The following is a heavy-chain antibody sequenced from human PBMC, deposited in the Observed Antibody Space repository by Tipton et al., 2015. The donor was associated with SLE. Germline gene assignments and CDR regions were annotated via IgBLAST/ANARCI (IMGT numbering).Heavy chain of an antibody. CDR1: GGSISSSSYY. V-gene: IGHV4-39*01. Sequence: TLSLTCTVSGGSISSSSYYWGWIRQPPGKGLEWIGSIYYSGSTYYNPSLRSRVTISLDTSKNQFSLKLSSVTAADTAVYYCARQGDGSGSYYYAFDIWGQGTMVTLSS. CDR3: ARQGDGSGSYYYAFDI. J-gene: IGHJ3*02. D-gene: IGHD3-10*01. CDR2: IYYSGST.